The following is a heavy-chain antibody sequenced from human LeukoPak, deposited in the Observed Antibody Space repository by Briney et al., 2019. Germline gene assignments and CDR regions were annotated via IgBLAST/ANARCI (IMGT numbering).Heavy chain of an antibody. Sequence: GRSLRLSCAASGFTFSSYAMHWVRQAPGKGLEWVAVISYDGSNKYYADSVKGRFTISRDNAKNSLYLQMNSLRAEDTAVYYCARWGRLGYYYYMDVWAKGPRSPSP. V-gene: IGHV3-30*04. J-gene: IGHJ6*03. CDR3: ARWGRLGYYYYMDV. CDR2: ISYDGSNK. CDR1: GFTFSSYA. D-gene: IGHD3-16*01.